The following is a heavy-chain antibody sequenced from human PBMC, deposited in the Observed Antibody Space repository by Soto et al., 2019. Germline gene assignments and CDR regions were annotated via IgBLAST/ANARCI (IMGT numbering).Heavy chain of an antibody. D-gene: IGHD3-10*01. V-gene: IGHV1-18*01. CDR3: ARESGLWFGEYYFDY. Sequence: ASVKVSCKASGYTFTSYGISWVRQAPGQGLEWMGWISAYNGNTNYAQKLQGRVTMTTDTSTSTAYMELRSLRSDDPAVYYCARESGLWFGEYYFDYWGQGTLVTVSS. J-gene: IGHJ4*02. CDR2: ISAYNGNT. CDR1: GYTFTSYG.